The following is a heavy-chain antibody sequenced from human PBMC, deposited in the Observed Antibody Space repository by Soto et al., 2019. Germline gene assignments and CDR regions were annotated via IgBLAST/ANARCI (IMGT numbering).Heavy chain of an antibody. D-gene: IGHD3-16*02. CDR3: AHSHYDYIWGSYRYNWFDP. J-gene: IGHJ5*02. CDR2: IYWADDK. CDR1: GFSLSTSGVG. V-gene: IGHV2-5*02. Sequence: SGPTLVKPTQTLTLTCTFSGFSLSTSGVGVGWIRQPPGKALEWLALIYWADDKRYSPSLKSRLTITKDTSKNQVVLTMTNMDPVDTATYYCAHSHYDYIWGSYRYNWFDPWGQGTLVTVSS.